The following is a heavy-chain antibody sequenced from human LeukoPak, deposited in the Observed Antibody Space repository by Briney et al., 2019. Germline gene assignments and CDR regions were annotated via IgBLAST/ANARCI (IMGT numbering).Heavy chain of an antibody. D-gene: IGHD4-17*01. J-gene: IGHJ4*02. Sequence: ASVTVSCKTSGYTLTSHYLHWVRQAPGQGLEWMGRINPNGGGTRYAQKFLGRVSMTSDTSISTAYMELRSLRSDDTAVYYCARDSGTATFDYWGQGPLVTVSS. CDR1: GYTLTSHY. CDR3: ARDSGTATFDY. V-gene: IGHV1-2*02. CDR2: INPNGGGT.